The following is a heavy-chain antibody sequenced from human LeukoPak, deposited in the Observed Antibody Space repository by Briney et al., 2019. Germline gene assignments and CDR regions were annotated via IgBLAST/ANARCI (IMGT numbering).Heavy chain of an antibody. V-gene: IGHV3-23*01. CDR1: GFTFSSYA. CDR3: AKAPPSPHGYHDASDI. Sequence: PGGSLRLSCAASGFTFSSYAMSWVRQAPGKGLEWASAISGSGGSTYYADSVKGRFTISRDNSKNTLYLQMNSLRAEDTAVYYCAKAPPSPHGYHDASDIWGQGTMVTVSS. CDR2: ISGSGGST. D-gene: IGHD5-18*01. J-gene: IGHJ3*02.